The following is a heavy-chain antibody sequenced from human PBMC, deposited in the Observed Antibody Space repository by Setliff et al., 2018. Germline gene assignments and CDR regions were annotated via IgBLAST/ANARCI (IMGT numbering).Heavy chain of an antibody. V-gene: IGHV3-33*01. D-gene: IGHD6-6*01. J-gene: IGHJ3*02. CDR2: IWFDGSNH. Sequence: GGSLRLSCAASGFNFSSYGMHWVRQAPGKGLEWVAAIWFDGSNHYYVDSVKGRFIISRDNSKNTLYLQMNSLRAEDTAVYYCSSSSSVAFDIWGQGTMVTVSS. CDR3: SSSSSVAFDI. CDR1: GFNFSSYG.